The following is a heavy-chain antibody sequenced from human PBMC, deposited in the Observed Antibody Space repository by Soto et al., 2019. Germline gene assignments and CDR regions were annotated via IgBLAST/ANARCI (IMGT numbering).Heavy chain of an antibody. V-gene: IGHV2-5*02. CDR1: GFSLSTKGGG. J-gene: IGHJ4*02. CDR3: AHRRGAYYFDY. Sequence: QITWNDSGPTLLKPTQTLTQTCTFAGFSLSTKGGGVGWIRQPPGKALEWLALIYWDGDKRYSPSLKSRLTITKDTSKNQVVLTMTNMDPVDTATYYCAHRRGAYYFDYWGQGTLVTVSS. D-gene: IGHD1-26*01. CDR2: IYWDGDK.